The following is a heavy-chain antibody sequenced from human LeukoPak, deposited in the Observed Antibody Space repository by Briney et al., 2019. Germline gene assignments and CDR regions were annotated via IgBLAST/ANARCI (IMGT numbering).Heavy chain of an antibody. J-gene: IGHJ4*02. V-gene: IGHV4-59*01. CDR2: IYYSGST. CDR1: GGSISSYY. CDR3: ARDRGATHDY. Sequence: SETLSLTCTVSGGSISSYYWSWIRQPPGKGLEWIGYIYYSGSTNYNPSLKSRVTISVDTSKNQFSLKLSSVTAADTAVYYCARDRGATHDYWGQGTLVTVSS. D-gene: IGHD1-26*01.